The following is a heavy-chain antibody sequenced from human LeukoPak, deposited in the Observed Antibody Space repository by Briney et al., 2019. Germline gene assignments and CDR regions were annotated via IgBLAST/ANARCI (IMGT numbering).Heavy chain of an antibody. CDR3: VRVTHSSYSYGYGHGDY. D-gene: IGHD5-18*01. Sequence: GGSLRLSCAASGFTFSSYGMHWVRQAPGKGLEWVAVIWYDGSNKYYADSVKGRFTISRDNSKNTLYLQMNNLRAEDTAVYYCVRVTHSSYSYGYGHGDYWGQGTLVTVSS. J-gene: IGHJ4*02. V-gene: IGHV3-33*01. CDR1: GFTFSSYG. CDR2: IWYDGSNK.